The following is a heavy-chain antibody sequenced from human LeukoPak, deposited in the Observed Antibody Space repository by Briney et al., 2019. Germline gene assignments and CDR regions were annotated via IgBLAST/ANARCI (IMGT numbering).Heavy chain of an antibody. CDR3: ARGSISIL. D-gene: IGHD2/OR15-2a*01. CDR1: GGSISRNY. V-gene: IGHV4-59*01. Sequence: SETLSLTCTVSGGSISRNYWNWIRQPPGKGLEWIGNIYYSETTNYNPSLKSRVSISVDTSKNLLSLKLSSVTAADTAVYYCARGSISILWGRGTLVTVSS. CDR2: IYYSETT. J-gene: IGHJ2*01.